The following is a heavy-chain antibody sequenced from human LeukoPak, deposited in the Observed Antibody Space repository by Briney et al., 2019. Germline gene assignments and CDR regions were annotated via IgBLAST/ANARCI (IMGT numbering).Heavy chain of an antibody. V-gene: IGHV4-4*09. D-gene: IGHD2-2*01. CDR1: GGSISSYY. Sequence: SETLSLTCTVSGGSISSYYWSWIRQPPGKGLEWIGYIYTSGSTKNNPSLKSRVTMSVDTSKNQFSLKLSSVTAADTAVYYCARKHCSRTSCYDYFDYWGQGTLVTVSS. CDR3: ARKHCSRTSCYDYFDY. CDR2: IYTSGST. J-gene: IGHJ4*02.